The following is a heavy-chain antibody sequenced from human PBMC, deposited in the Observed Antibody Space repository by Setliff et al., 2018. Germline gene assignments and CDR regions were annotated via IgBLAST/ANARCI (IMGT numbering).Heavy chain of an antibody. CDR1: GGTFSSYA. Sequence: SVKVSCKASGGTFSSYAISWVRQAPGQGLEWMGGIIPMFGTPNYAQKFQGRVTMTEDTSTSTAYMELRSLRSDDTAVYYCATGLSRLVVVPPGYWGQGTLVTVSS. CDR3: ATGLSRLVVVPPGY. J-gene: IGHJ4*02. V-gene: IGHV1-69*06. CDR2: IIPMFGTP. D-gene: IGHD3-22*01.